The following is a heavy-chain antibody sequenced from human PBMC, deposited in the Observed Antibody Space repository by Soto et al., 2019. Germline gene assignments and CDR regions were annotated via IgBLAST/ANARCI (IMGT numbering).Heavy chain of an antibody. CDR1: GFTFSSYA. J-gene: IGHJ4*02. CDR3: ATATGPMVRGGAIDY. Sequence: GGSLRLSCAASGFTFSSYAMHWVRQAPGKGLEWVAVISYDGSNKYYADSVKGRFTISRDNSKNTLYLQMNSLRAEDTAVYYCATATGPMVRGGAIDYWGQGTLVTVSS. V-gene: IGHV3-30-3*01. CDR2: ISYDGSNK. D-gene: IGHD3-10*01.